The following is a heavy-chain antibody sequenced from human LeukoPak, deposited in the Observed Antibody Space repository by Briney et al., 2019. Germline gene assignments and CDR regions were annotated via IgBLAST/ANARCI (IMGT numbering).Heavy chain of an antibody. J-gene: IGHJ6*04. CDR3: ARVKVAEYGMDV. D-gene: IGHD2-15*01. Sequence: PSETLSLNCAVSGGSISSGGYSWSWIRQPPGKGLEWIGYIYHSGSTYYNPSLKSRVTISVDRSKNQFSLKLSSVTAADTAVYYCARVKVAEYGMDVWGKGTTVTVSS. V-gene: IGHV4-30-2*01. CDR2: IYHSGST. CDR1: GGSISSGGYS.